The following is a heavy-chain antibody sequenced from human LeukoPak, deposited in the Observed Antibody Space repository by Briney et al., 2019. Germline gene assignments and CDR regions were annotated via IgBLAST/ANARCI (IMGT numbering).Heavy chain of an antibody. CDR3: ARRKVPWIAVGGNFDY. J-gene: IGHJ4*02. V-gene: IGHV4-39*01. CDR2: IYYGGTS. Sequence: SETLSLTCTVSGDSIDSSTYYWGWIRQPPGKGLEWIGSIYYGGTSYYNPSLKSRVTISVDTSKNQFSLRLSSATAADTAVYYCARRKVPWIAVGGNFDYWGQGTLVTVSS. D-gene: IGHD6-19*01. CDR1: GDSIDSSTYY.